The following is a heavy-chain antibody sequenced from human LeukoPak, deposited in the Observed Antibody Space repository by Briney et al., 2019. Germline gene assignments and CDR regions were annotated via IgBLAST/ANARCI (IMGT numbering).Heavy chain of an antibody. V-gene: IGHV4-34*09. CDR1: GGSFSGYY. J-gene: IGHJ3*02. D-gene: IGHD1-26*01. CDR2: IHYSGST. Sequence: SETLSLTCAVYGGSFSGYYWTWIRQPPGKGLEWIGEIHYSGSTYYNPSLKSRVTISVDTSKNQFSLKLSSVTAADTAVYYCARDTPLRRRYSGSYGGDAFDIWGQGTMVTVSS. CDR3: ARDTPLRRRYSGSYGGDAFDI.